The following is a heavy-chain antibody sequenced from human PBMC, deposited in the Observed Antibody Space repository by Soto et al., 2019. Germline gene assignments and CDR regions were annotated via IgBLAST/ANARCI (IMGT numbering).Heavy chain of an antibody. CDR3: ARQGPYGMDV. Sequence: QVQLQESGPGLVKPSETLSLTCTVSYGSISSYYWSWIRQPPGKGLEWIGYIYYSGSTNYNPSLKIRVTISVDPSNNQSSLKLSSVTAADTAVYYCARQGPYGMDVWGQGTTVTVSS. CDR1: YGSISSYY. J-gene: IGHJ6*02. CDR2: IYYSGST. V-gene: IGHV4-59*08.